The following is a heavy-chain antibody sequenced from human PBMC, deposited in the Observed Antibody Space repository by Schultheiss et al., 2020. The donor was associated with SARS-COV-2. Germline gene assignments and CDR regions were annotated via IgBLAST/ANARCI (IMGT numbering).Heavy chain of an antibody. V-gene: IGHV4-61*02. CDR3: ARGIRPDYTRFDP. CDR2: IYTSGST. CDR1: GGSISSGSYY. Sequence: LRLSCTVSGGSISSGSYYWSWIRQPAGKGLEWIGRIYTSGSTNYNPSLKSRVTISVDTSKNQFSLNVNSVTAADTAVYYCARGIRPDYTRFDPWGPGILVTVSS. D-gene: IGHD3-3*01. J-gene: IGHJ5*02.